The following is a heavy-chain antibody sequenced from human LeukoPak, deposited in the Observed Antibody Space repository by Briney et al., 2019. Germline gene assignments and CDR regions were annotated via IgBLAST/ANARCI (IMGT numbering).Heavy chain of an antibody. V-gene: IGHV3-64*01. CDR1: GFSFINYV. D-gene: IGHD2-15*01. J-gene: IGHJ3*02. CDR3: ARDRDGGFAFDI. Sequence: GGSLRLSCAASGFSFINYVMRWVRQAPGKGLEYVSAIMPNGETRVYANSMKGRFTISRDNSKNTLNLQMGSLRAEDMAIYYCARDRDGGFAFDIWGQGTLVTVSS. CDR2: IMPNGETR.